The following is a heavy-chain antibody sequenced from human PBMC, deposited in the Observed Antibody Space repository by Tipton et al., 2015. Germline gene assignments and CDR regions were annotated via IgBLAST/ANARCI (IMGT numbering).Heavy chain of an antibody. CDR2: IWYDGNNK. J-gene: IGHJ5*02. D-gene: IGHD7-27*01. CDR1: GFTFSSYG. CDR3: ARGVGNSWFDP. V-gene: IGHV3-33*01. Sequence: SLRLSCAASGFTFSSYGMQWVRQAPGKGLEWVAVIWYDGNNKYYADSVKGRFTISRDNSKNTLYLQMNSLRAEDTAVYYCARGVGNSWFDPWGQGTLVTVSS.